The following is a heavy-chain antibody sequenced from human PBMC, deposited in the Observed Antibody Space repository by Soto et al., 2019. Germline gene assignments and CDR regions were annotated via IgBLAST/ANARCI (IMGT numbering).Heavy chain of an antibody. J-gene: IGHJ5*02. CDR1: GVTFSSYG. V-gene: IGHV3-33*01. CDR3: ARGRGIAANSFDT. CDR2: IWYDGSNK. D-gene: IGHD6-13*01. Sequence: QVQLVESGGGVVQPGRSLRLSCAASGVTFSSYGMHWVRQAPGKGLEWVAVIWYDGSNKYYADSVKGRFTITRDNSKNTLYRQMNSLRAEDTSVYYGARGRGIAANSFDTWGQGTLVTVSS.